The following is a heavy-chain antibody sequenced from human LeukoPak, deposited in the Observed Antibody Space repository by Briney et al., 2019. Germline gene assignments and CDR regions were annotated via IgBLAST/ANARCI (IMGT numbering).Heavy chain of an antibody. CDR1: GFTCSTND. CDR2: ISGSGGST. J-gene: IGHJ4*02. Sequence: PGGSLRLSCAASGFTCSTNDMTWARQAPGKGLEWVSVISGSGGSTYYADSVKGRFTISRDNSENTLYLQMNSLRAEDTALYYCAKGLISGTQDYWAQGTLVTVSS. D-gene: IGHD1-7*01. V-gene: IGHV3-23*01. CDR3: AKGLISGTQDY.